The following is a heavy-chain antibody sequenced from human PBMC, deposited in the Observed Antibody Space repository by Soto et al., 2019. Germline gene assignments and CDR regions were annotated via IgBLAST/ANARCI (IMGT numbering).Heavy chain of an antibody. CDR3: ARDKGGEFLKGSGMDV. Sequence: QVQLQESGPGLVKPSETLSLICSVSGDSITAYYLSWLRQSPGKELEWIGYIYHNGETNYNPSLKSRVTISADTSKTQFSLRLSSVTAADTGVYYCARDKGGEFLKGSGMDVWGQGTTVIVSS. CDR2: IYHNGET. D-gene: IGHD3-10*01. J-gene: IGHJ6*02. CDR1: GDSITAYY. V-gene: IGHV4-59*01.